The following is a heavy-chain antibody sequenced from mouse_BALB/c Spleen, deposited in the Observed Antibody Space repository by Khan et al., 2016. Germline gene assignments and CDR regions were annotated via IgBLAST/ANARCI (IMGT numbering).Heavy chain of an antibody. CDR2: ISYDGIN. D-gene: IGHD2-4*01. J-gene: IGHJ3*01. Sequence: VQLKGSGPGLVKPSQSLSLTCSVTGYSITSGYYWNWIRQFPGNKLEWMGYISYDGINNYNPSLKNRISITRDTSKNQFFLKLNSVTTEDTATYYCTISIYYNYAWFAYWGQGTLVTVSA. V-gene: IGHV3-6*02. CDR3: TISIYYNYAWFAY. CDR1: GYSITSGYY.